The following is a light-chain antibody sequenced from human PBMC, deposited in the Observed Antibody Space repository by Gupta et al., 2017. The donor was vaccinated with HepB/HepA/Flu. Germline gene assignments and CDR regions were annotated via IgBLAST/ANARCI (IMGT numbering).Light chain of an antibody. V-gene: IGKV3-20*01. CDR3: QQYGSAPGALT. Sequence: EIVLTQSPGSLYLSPGESATLSCRASKRVSSSYLAWYQQKPGQAPRLLIYGASSRATGIPDRFSGRGSGTDFTLTISRLEPEDFAVYYCQQYGSAPGALTFGGGTKVEIK. CDR1: KRVSSSY. CDR2: GAS. J-gene: IGKJ4*01.